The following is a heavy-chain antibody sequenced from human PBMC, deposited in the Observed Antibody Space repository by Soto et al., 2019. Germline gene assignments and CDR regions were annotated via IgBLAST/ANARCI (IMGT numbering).Heavy chain of an antibody. V-gene: IGHV3-21*01. CDR1: GFTFSSYS. CDR2: ISSSSSYI. CDR3: ARSGGSIAAAGTTHYYYYMDV. Sequence: EVQLVESGGGLVKPGGSLRLSCAASGFTFSSYSMNWVRQAPGKGLEWVSSISSSSSYIYYADSVKGRFTISRDNAKNSLYLQMNSLRAEDTAVYYCARSGGSIAAAGTTHYYYYMDVWGKGTTVTVSS. J-gene: IGHJ6*03. D-gene: IGHD6-13*01.